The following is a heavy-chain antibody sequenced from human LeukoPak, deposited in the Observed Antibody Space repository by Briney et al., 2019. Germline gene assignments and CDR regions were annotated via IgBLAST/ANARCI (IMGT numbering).Heavy chain of an antibody. CDR1: GGSISSGSYY. V-gene: IGHV4-61*02. Sequence: PSETLSLTCTVSGGSISSGSYYWSWIRQPAGKGLEWIGRIYISGSTNYDPSLKSRVTISVDTSKNQFSLKLSSVTAADTAVYYCAREGRFWGGDAFDYWGQGTLVTVSS. J-gene: IGHJ4*02. CDR3: AREGRFWGGDAFDY. D-gene: IGHD3-3*01. CDR2: IYISGST.